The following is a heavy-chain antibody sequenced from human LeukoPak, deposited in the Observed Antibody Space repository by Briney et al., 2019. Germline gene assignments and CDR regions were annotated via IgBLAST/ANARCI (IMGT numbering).Heavy chain of an antibody. CDR3: AKGAGVHDAFDI. V-gene: IGHV3-30*18. CDR1: GFTFSSYG. CDR2: ISYDGITK. J-gene: IGHJ3*02. Sequence: GGSLRLSCAASGFTFSSYGMHWVRQAPGKGLEWVAVISYDGITKYYTDSVKGRFTISRDNSKNTLYLQMNSLRAEDTAVYFCAKGAGVHDAFDIWGRGTMVTVSS. D-gene: IGHD6-19*01.